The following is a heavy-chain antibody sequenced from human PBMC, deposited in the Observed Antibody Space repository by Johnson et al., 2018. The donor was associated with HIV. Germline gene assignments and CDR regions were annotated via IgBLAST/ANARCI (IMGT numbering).Heavy chain of an antibody. D-gene: IGHD3-10*01. J-gene: IGHJ3*02. CDR3: ARAEIYEGRVGDFAFDI. Sequence: VQLVESGGGVVQPGGSLRLSCAASGFTFSSNYMSWVRQAPGKGLEWVSVIYSGGSTYYADAVKGRFTISRDNSRNSLYLQMKSLRAEDSALYYCARAEIYEGRVGDFAFDIWGRGTMVTVSS. CDR2: IYSGGST. CDR1: GFTFSSNY. V-gene: IGHV3-66*02.